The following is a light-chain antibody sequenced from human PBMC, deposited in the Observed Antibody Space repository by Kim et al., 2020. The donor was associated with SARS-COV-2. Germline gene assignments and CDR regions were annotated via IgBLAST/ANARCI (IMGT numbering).Light chain of an antibody. Sequence: QLVLTQSPSASASLGASVKLTCTLSSGHSSYAIAWHQQQPEKGPRYSMKLNSDGSHSKGDGIPDRFSGSSSGAERYLTISSLQSEDEADYYCQTWGTGLNWVFGGGTQLTVL. J-gene: IGLJ3*02. CDR2: LNSDGSH. CDR3: QTWGTGLNWV. CDR1: SGHSSYA. V-gene: IGLV4-69*01.